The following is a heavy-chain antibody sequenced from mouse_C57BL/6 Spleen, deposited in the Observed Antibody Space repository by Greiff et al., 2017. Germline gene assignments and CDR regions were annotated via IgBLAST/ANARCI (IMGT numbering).Heavy chain of an antibody. D-gene: IGHD2-5*01. Sequence: EVQLQESGAELVRPGASVKLSCTASGFNIKDYYMHWVKQRPEQGLEWIGRIDPEDGDTEYAPKFQGKATMTADTSSNTAYLQLSSLTAEDTAVYYCTSYSNYVWFAYWGQGTLVTVSA. CDR2: IDPEDGDT. J-gene: IGHJ3*01. CDR1: GFNIKDYY. CDR3: TSYSNYVWFAY. V-gene: IGHV14-1*01.